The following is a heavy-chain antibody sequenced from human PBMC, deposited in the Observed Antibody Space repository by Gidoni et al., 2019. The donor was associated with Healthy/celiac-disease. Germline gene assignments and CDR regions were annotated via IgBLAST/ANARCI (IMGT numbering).Heavy chain of an antibody. D-gene: IGHD6-19*01. J-gene: IGHJ4*02. CDR2: ISYDGIIK. V-gene: IGHV3-30*18. CDR1: GVTFSSDG. Sequence: QVQLVESGGGGVQTGRSLRLSCAASGVTFSSDGMNWVRQAPGKGLEWLAVISYDGIIKYYAVSVKGLFTLSSDNSKNTLYLQMNSLRAEDTAVYYCSKAFVSGWFSRGGVGYWGQGTLVTVSS. CDR3: SKAFVSGWFSRGGVGY.